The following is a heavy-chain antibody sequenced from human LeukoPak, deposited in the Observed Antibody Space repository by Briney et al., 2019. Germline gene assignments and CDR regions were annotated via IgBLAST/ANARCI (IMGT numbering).Heavy chain of an antibody. CDR3: ARPVHYYDSSGYYT. CDR1: GFTFSSYA. CDR2: ISYDGSNK. D-gene: IGHD3-22*01. J-gene: IGHJ5*02. Sequence: GGSLRLSCAASGFTFSSYAMHWARQAPGKGLEWVAVISYDGSNKYYADSVKGRFTISRDNSKNTLYLQMNSLRAEDTAVYYCARPVHYYDSSGYYTWGQGTLVTVSS. V-gene: IGHV3-30-3*01.